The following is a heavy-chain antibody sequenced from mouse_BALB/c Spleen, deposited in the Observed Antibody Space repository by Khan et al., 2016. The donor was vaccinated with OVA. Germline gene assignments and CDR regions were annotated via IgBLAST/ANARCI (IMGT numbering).Heavy chain of an antibody. V-gene: IGHV1-26*01. Sequence: VQLKQSGPDLVKPGPSVKTSCKASGYSFTNYYVNWVQQSHGKSLECIGRVNPNTGNTNYTQKFKGKAILIVDSSSRTSYMELRGLTAEDAAVYYCARGYDFFSYWGQGTLVTGAA. J-gene: IGHJ3*01. CDR2: VNPNTGNT. CDR3: ARGYDFFSY. D-gene: IGHD2-14*01. CDR1: GYSFTNYY.